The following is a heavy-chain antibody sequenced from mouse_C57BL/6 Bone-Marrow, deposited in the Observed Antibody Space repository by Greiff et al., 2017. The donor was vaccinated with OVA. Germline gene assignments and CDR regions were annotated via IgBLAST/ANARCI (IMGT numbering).Heavy chain of an antibody. CDR1: GYAFTNYL. CDR3: AAGDGYYYFDY. V-gene: IGHV1-54*01. Sequence: VKLMESGAELVRPGTSVKVSCKASGYAFTNYLIEWVKQRPGQGLEWIGVINPGSGGTNYNEKFKGKATLTADKSSSTAYMQLSSLTSEDSAVYFCAAGDGYYYFDYWGQGTTLTVSS. D-gene: IGHD2-3*01. CDR2: INPGSGGT. J-gene: IGHJ2*01.